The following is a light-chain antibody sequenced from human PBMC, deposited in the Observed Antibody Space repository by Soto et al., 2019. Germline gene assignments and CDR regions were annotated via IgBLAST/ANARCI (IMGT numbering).Light chain of an antibody. J-gene: IGLJ3*02. CDR2: EVT. CDR3: SSYAGSNNLV. CDR1: SSDVGSYDY. Sequence: QSALTQPPSASGSLGQSVTISCTGTSSDVGSYDYVSWYQQHPGKAPKFIIYEVTERPSGVPDRFSGSKSGDTASLTVSGLQAEDEADYYCSSYAGSNNLVFGGGTKLTVL. V-gene: IGLV2-8*01.